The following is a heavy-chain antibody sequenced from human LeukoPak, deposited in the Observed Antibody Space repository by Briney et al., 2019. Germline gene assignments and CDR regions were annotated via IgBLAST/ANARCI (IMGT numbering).Heavy chain of an antibody. J-gene: IGHJ4*02. Sequence: GGSLRLSCAASGFIFRNYAMSWVRQAPGKGLEWVSTVHGRTYYADSVKGRFTISRDDSRSTLYLQMDNLRAEDTAVYYCPKDQTGDGYNSIWGQGTLVTVSS. V-gene: IGHV3-23*01. CDR2: VHGRT. CDR3: PKDQTGDGYNSI. D-gene: IGHD5-24*01. CDR1: GFIFRNYA.